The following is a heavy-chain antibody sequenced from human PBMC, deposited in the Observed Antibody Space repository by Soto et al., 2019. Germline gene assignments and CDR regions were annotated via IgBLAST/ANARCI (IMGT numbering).Heavy chain of an antibody. CDR1: GGSISSSSYY. V-gene: IGHV4-39*01. CDR3: ARHGGLNFYDFWSGYYSGFDY. Sequence: SETLSLTCTVSGGSISSSSYYWGWIRQPPGKGLEWIGSIYYSGSTYYNPSLKSRVTISVDTSKNQFSLKLSSLTAADTAVYYCARHGGLNFYDFWSGYYSGFDYWGQGTLVTVSS. CDR2: IYYSGST. D-gene: IGHD3-3*01. J-gene: IGHJ4*02.